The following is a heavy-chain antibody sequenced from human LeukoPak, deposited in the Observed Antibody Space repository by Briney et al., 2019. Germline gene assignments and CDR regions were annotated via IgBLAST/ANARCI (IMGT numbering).Heavy chain of an antibody. J-gene: IGHJ6*03. V-gene: IGHV3-7*01. CDR3: ARDSSSSLYYYYYYMDV. CDR2: IKQDGSEK. D-gene: IGHD6-6*01. CDR1: GFTFSTYW. Sequence: GGPLRLSCAASGFTFSTYWMSWVRQAPGKGLEWVANIKQDGSEKYYVDSVKGRFTISRDNAKNSLYLQMNSLRAEDTAVYYCARDSSSSLYYYYYYMDVWGKGTTVTVSS.